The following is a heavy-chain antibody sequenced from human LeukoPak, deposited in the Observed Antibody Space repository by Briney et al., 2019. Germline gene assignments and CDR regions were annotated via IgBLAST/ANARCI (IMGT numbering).Heavy chain of an antibody. Sequence: GGSLRLSCATSGFPLRSYGMSWVRQAPGKGLEWVSAISGSGDSTYYADSVKGRFTISRDSSKNTLSLQMKSLRAEDTAIYYCAKGHGSSWSILDVWGKGTTVTISS. CDR2: ISGSGDST. D-gene: IGHD6-13*01. J-gene: IGHJ6*04. V-gene: IGHV3-23*01. CDR3: AKGHGSSWSILDV. CDR1: GFPLRSYG.